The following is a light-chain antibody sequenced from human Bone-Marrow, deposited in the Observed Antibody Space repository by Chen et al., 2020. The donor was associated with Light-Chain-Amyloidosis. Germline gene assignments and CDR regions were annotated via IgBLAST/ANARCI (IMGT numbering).Light chain of an antibody. CDR3: QQYGTSPLT. J-gene: IGKJ4*01. Sequence: EIVLTQSPGTLSLSPGEGANLSCRASQTISSNYLTWYQQKLCQAPRLLIYGSSSRATGIPDRVTGSGSGTDFTLTINRLEPEDFAMYYCQQYGTSPLTFGGGTKVEIK. V-gene: IGKV3-20*01. CDR1: QTISSNY. CDR2: GSS.